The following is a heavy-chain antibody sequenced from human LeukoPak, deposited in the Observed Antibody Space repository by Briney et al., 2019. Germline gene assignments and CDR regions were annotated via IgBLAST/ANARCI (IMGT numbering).Heavy chain of an antibody. Sequence: ASVKVSCKASGYTFTSYYMHWVRQAPGQGLEWMGIINPSGGSTSYAQKFQGRVTMTRDTSTSTAYMELRSLRSDDTAVYYCASPPTVTGDAFDIWGQGTMVTVSS. V-gene: IGHV1-46*01. J-gene: IGHJ3*02. D-gene: IGHD4-11*01. CDR3: ASPPTVTGDAFDI. CDR2: INPSGGST. CDR1: GYTFTSYY.